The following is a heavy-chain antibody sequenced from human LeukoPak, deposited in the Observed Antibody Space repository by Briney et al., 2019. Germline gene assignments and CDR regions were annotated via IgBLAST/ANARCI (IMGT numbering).Heavy chain of an antibody. V-gene: IGHV3-74*01. J-gene: IGHJ2*01. D-gene: IGHD2-21*01. CDR3: ARDRAYCGGDCYSGYWYFDL. CDR1: GFTFSSYW. Sequence: GGSLRLPCAASGFTFSSYWMHWVRQAPGKGLVWVSRINTDGSSTSYADSVKGRFTISRDNAKNTLYLQMNSLRAEDTAVYYCARDRAYCGGDCYSGYWYFDLWGRGTLVTVSS. CDR2: INTDGSST.